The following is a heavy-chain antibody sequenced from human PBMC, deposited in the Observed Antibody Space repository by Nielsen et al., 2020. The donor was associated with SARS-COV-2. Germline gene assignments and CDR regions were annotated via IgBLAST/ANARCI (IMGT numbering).Heavy chain of an antibody. J-gene: IGHJ6*03. V-gene: IGHV3-21*01. CDR2: ISAIASYI. CDR3: ASDSDSSSSRYYYYYMDV. D-gene: IGHD6-6*01. Sequence: WIRQPPGKGLEWVSSISAIASYIYYADSVKGRFTISRDNAKNSLFLQMNSLRAEDTAVYYCASDSDSSSSRYYYYYMDVWGKGTTVTVSS.